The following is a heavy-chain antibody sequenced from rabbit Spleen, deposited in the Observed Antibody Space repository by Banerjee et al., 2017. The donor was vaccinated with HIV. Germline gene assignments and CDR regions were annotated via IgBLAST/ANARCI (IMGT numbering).Heavy chain of an antibody. CDR1: GFSFSEKEV. J-gene: IGHJ6*01. Sequence: QEQLVESGGGLVQPGGSLKLSCKASGFSFSEKEVMCWVRQAPGKGLEWIGCIAGSSSGFTYSATWAKGRFTCSKTSSTTVTLQMTSLTVADTATYFCARDTSSSFSSYGMDLWGQGTLVTVS. CDR2: IAGSSSGFT. CDR3: ARDTSSSFSSYGMDL. V-gene: IGHV1S45*01. D-gene: IGHD1-1*01.